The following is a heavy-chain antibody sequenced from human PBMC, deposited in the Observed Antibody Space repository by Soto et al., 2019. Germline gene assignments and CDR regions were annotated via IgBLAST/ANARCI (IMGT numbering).Heavy chain of an antibody. Sequence: SGPTLVSPTQTLTLTCIFSGFSLTSTGVGVGCFRQPPGKALEWLGLTYWNDDDRYRSSLRSRLTITKDTSKNQVVLTMTNMDPEDTATYYCAHRPGGSGWRYYFDYWGQGTLVTVSS. CDR3: AHRPGGSGWRYYFDY. D-gene: IGHD6-19*01. CDR1: GFSLTSTGVG. J-gene: IGHJ4*02. V-gene: IGHV2-5*01. CDR2: TYWNDDD.